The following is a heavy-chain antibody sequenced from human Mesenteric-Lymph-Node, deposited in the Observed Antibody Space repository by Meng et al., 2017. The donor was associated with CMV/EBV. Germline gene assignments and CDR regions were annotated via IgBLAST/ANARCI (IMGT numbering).Heavy chain of an antibody. CDR2: IYYSGST. CDR1: GDYY. J-gene: IGHJ5*02. CDR3: ARDKEWAYSGYDLQENWFDP. V-gene: IGHV4-30-4*08. Sequence: GDYYWSWIRQPPGKGLEWIGYIYYSGSTYYNPSLKSRVTISVDTSKNQFSLKLSSVTAADTAVYYCARDKEWAYSGYDLQENWFDPWGQGTLVTVSS. D-gene: IGHD5-12*01.